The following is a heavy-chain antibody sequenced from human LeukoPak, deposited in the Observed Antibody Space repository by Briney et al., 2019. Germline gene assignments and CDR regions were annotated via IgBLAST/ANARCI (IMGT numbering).Heavy chain of an antibody. CDR2: IRVSGST. Sequence: GGSLRLSCTTSGFTFSSYALSWVRQAPGKGLEWVSGIRVSGSTYYPDSVTGRFTISRDNSENTLYLQMSGLRAEDTAIYYCARDAAYISAAEYFQHWGQGTLVTVSS. CDR3: ARDAAYISAAEYFQH. V-gene: IGHV3-23*01. J-gene: IGHJ1*01. CDR1: GFTFSSYA. D-gene: IGHD6-13*01.